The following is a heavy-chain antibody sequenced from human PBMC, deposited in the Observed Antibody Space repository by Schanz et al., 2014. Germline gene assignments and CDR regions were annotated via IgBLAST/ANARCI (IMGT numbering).Heavy chain of an antibody. CDR1: GFIFSNSW. CDR3: ARDGDFDY. V-gene: IGHV3-7*01. J-gene: IGHJ4*02. CDR2: IKQDGSEK. Sequence: EVQLVESGGGLVQPGGSLRLSCAASGFIFSNSWMSWVRQAPGKGLEWVANIKQDGSEKYYVDSVKGRFTISRDNAKNSLYLQMNSLRAEDTAVYYCARDGDFDYWGQGTLVTVSS.